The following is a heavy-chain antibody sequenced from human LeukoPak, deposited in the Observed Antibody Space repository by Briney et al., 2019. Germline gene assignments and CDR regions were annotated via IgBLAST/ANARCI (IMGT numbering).Heavy chain of an antibody. V-gene: IGHV1-18*01. J-gene: IGHJ4*02. CDR3: ARDEFVGPSGNFDY. D-gene: IGHD2-15*01. CDR2: ISGYDATI. CDR1: GYTFKSHD. Sequence: ASVKVSCKASGYTFKSHDISWVRQAPGQGLEWMGWISGYDATINYTQKLQGRVTMTTDTSTTTVYMELRSLESDDTAVYYCARDEFVGPSGNFDYWGQGTLVTVSS.